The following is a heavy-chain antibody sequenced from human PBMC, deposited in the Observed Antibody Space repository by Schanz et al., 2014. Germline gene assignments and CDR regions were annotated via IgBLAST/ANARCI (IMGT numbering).Heavy chain of an antibody. Sequence: QVQLVQSGAEVKKPGASVKVSCKASGYTFTSYYMHWVRQAPGQGLEWMGIINPSGGSTSYAQKCQGRVAMTRDTSTSAVYMELSSLRSEDTAVYYCATNSPFRMVRVSNAFDAWGRGTMVNVSS. J-gene: IGHJ3*01. CDR3: ATNSPFRMVRVSNAFDA. D-gene: IGHD3-10*01. V-gene: IGHV1-46*03. CDR1: GYTFTSYY. CDR2: INPSGGST.